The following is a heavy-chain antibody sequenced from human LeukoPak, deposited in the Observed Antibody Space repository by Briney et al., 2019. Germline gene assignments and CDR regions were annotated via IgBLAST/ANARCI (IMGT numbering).Heavy chain of an antibody. V-gene: IGHV1-46*01. Sequence: GASVKVSCKASGYAFTSYHIHWIRQAPGQGLGWMGIIIPSSGSTTYAQKFQGRVTMTRDTSTETAYMELSSLTSDDTAVYFCARSDYNDYRGLGFWGQGTPVTVS. CDR1: GYAFTSYH. CDR3: ARSDYNDYRGLGF. CDR2: IIPSSGST. D-gene: IGHD4-11*01. J-gene: IGHJ4*02.